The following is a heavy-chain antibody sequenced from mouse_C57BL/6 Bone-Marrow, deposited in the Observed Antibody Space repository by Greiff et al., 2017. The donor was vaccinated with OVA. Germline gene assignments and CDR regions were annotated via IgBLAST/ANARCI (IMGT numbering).Heavy chain of an antibody. CDR2: IDPEDGET. J-gene: IGHJ2*01. CDR1: GFNIKDYY. D-gene: IGHD1-1*01. V-gene: IGHV14-2*01. Sequence: EVQLKQPGAELVKPGASVKLSCTASGFNIKDYYMHWVKQRPEHGLEWIGRIDPEDGETKYAPKFQGKATITADTSSNTAYLQLSSLTSEDTAVYYCARSTTVVGYYFDYWGQGTTLTVSS. CDR3: ARSTTVVGYYFDY.